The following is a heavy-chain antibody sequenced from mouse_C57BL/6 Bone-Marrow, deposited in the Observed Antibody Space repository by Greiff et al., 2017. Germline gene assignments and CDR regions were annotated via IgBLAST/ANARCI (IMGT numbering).Heavy chain of an antibody. CDR2: IYPGGGYT. J-gene: IGHJ2*01. Sequence: VQLQQSGAELVRPGTSVKMSCKASGYTFTNYWIGWAKQRPGHGLEWIGDIYPGGGYTNYNEKFKGKATLTADKSSSTAYMQFSSLTSEDSAIYYCARSGGGDFDYGGQGTTLTVSS. CDR3: ARSGGGDFDY. V-gene: IGHV1-63*01. CDR1: GYTFTNYW. D-gene: IGHD3-1*01.